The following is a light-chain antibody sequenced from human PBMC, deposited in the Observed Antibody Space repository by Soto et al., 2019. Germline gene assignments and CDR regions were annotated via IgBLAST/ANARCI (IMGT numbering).Light chain of an antibody. V-gene: IGKV1-17*01. CDR3: QQANSFPIT. J-gene: IGKJ5*01. CDR1: QGIRND. CDR2: AAS. Sequence: DLQMTQSPSSLSASVGARVTITCRASQGIRNDFGLYQQKPGKAPKRLIYAASSLQSGVPSRFSGSGSGTDFTLTISSLQPEDFATYYCQQANSFPITFGQGTRLEIK.